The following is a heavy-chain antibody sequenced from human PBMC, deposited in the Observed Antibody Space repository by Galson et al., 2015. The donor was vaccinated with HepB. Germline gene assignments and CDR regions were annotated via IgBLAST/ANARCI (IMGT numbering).Heavy chain of an antibody. V-gene: IGHV4-30-2*01. J-gene: IGHJ4*02. Sequence: LSLTCAVSGGSISSGGYSWSWIRQPPGRGLEWIGYIYHSGSTYYNPSLKSRVTISVDRSKNQFSLKLSSVTAADTAVYYCARASTYYYGSGSYYIGGSYFDYWGQGTLVTVSS. D-gene: IGHD3-10*01. CDR2: IYHSGST. CDR3: ARASTYYYGSGSYYIGGSYFDY. CDR1: GGSISSGGYS.